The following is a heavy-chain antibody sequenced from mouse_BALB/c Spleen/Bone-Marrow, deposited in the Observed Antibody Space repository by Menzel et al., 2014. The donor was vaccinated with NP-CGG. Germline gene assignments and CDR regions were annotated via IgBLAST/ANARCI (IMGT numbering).Heavy chain of an antibody. D-gene: IGHD2-1*01. V-gene: IGHV1S135*01. CDR3: AREDYGKGFAY. Sequence: EVKLMESGPELVKPGASVKVSCKASGYAFTSYNMYWVKQSHGKSLEWIGHIDPYNGGTSYNQKFKGKATLTVDKSSSTAYMHLNSLTSEDSAVYHCAREDYGKGFAYWGQGTLVTVSA. CDR1: GYAFTSYN. CDR2: IDPYNGGT. J-gene: IGHJ3*01.